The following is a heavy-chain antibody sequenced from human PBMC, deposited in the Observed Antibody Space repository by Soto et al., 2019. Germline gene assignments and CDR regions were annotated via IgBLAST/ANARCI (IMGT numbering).Heavy chain of an antibody. D-gene: IGHD3-22*01. V-gene: IGHV4-61*01. J-gene: IGHJ3*02. CDR1: GGSVSSGSYY. CDR2: IYYSGST. Sequence: ASETLSLTCTVSGGSVSSGSYYWSWIRQPPGKGLEWIGYIYYSGSTNYNPSLKSRVTISVDTSKNQFSLKLSSVTAADTAVYYCARAVVVITTGGAFDIWCQGTMVTVSS. CDR3: ARAVVVITTGGAFDI.